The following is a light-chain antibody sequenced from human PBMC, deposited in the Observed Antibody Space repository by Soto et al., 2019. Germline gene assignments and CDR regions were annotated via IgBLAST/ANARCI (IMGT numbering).Light chain of an antibody. CDR2: GAS. J-gene: IGKJ1*01. CDR1: QNINKF. Sequence: DIQMTQSPSSLSASVGDRVTITCRASQNINKFLKWYQQTVGKAPRVLIYGASSLQSGVPSRFSGSGSGTDFTLTISSLQPEDFATYYCQQAYTTPRTFGQGTKVEVK. CDR3: QQAYTTPRT. V-gene: IGKV1-39*01.